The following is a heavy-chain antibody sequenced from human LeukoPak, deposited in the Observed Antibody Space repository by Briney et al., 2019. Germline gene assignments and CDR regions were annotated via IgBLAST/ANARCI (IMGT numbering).Heavy chain of an antibody. V-gene: IGHV4-59*01. CDR1: GGSISSYY. CDR2: IFYSGST. D-gene: IGHD5-24*01. Sequence: PSETLSLTCTVSGGSISSYYWTWIRQPPGKGLEWVGYIFYSGSTNYNPSLKSRVTISVDTSKNQFSLKLNSVTAADTAVYYCARYPFDGYNYYFDYWGQGTLVTVSS. J-gene: IGHJ4*02. CDR3: ARYPFDGYNYYFDY.